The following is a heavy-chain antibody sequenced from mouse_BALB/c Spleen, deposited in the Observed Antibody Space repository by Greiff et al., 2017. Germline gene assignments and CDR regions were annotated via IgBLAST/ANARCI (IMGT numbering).Heavy chain of an antibody. V-gene: IGHV5-6-3*01. D-gene: IGHD4-1*01. CDR1: GFTFSSYG. Sequence: EVKLMESGGGLVQPGGSLKLSCAASGFTFSSYGMSWVRQTPDKRLELVATINSNGGSTYYPDSVKGRFTISRDNAKNTLYLQMSSLKSEDTAMYYCARAGWDGFDYWGQGTTLTVSS. CDR2: INSNGGST. J-gene: IGHJ2*01. CDR3: ARAGWDGFDY.